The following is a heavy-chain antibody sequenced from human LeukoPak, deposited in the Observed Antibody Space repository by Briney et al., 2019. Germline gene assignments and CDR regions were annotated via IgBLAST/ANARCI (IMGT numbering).Heavy chain of an antibody. Sequence: PGGSLRLSCAASGFSFSSFGMTWVCQAPGKGLEWVSSITGGHYATYNTDSVKGRFTISRDNAKNTLYLQMNSLRADDTAIYYCTKDPNGDYIGAFDPWGQGTLVTVSS. D-gene: IGHD4-17*01. CDR2: ITGGHYAT. CDR1: GFSFSSFG. J-gene: IGHJ5*02. CDR3: TKDPNGDYIGAFDP. V-gene: IGHV3-23*01.